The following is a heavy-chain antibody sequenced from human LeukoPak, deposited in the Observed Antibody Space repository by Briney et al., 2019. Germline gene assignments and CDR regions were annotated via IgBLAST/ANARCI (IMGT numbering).Heavy chain of an antibody. Sequence: GGSLRLSCAASGFTVSSNYMNWVRQAPGKGLEWVSIIYSGGDTYCADSVKGRFTISRDNSKNTLYLQMNSLRAEDTAVYYCTRGPGSTWYSDYWGQGTLVTVSS. V-gene: IGHV3-66*02. CDR1: GFTVSSNY. D-gene: IGHD6-13*01. CDR2: IYSGGDT. J-gene: IGHJ4*02. CDR3: TRGPGSTWYSDY.